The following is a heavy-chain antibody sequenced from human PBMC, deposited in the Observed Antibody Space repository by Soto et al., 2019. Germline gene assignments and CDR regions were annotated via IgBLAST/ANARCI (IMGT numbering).Heavy chain of an antibody. J-gene: IGHJ4*02. V-gene: IGHV4-39*01. D-gene: IGHD1-20*01. CDR3: ATSQKGYNWNYFDH. CDR1: GASISGSYYY. Sequence: SETLSLTCAVSGASISGSYYYWAWLRQSPGQGPEWIGSVFYTGFTSYTPSLESRVSVSVDTSKSQFSLKLSAVTAADTAVYYCATSQKGYNWNYFDHWGQGALVTVSS. CDR2: VFYTGFT.